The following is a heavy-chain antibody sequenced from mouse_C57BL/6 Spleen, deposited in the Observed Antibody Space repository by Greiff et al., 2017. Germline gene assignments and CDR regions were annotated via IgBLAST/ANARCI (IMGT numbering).Heavy chain of an antibody. V-gene: IGHV1-22*01. D-gene: IGHD3-2*02. CDR2: INPNNGGT. Sequence: VHVKQSGPELVKPGASVKMSCKASGYTFTDYNMHWVKQSHGKSLEWIGYINPNNGGTSYNQKFKGKATLTVNKSSSTAYMELRSLTSEDSAVYYCARTGGQLRLQYWGQGTTLTVSS. CDR3: ARTGGQLRLQY. J-gene: IGHJ2*01. CDR1: GYTFTDYN.